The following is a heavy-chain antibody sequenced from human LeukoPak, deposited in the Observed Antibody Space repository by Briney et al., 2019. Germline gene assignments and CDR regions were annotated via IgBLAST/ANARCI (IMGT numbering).Heavy chain of an antibody. Sequence: SETLSLTCTVSGGSISNYYWSWIRQPAGKGLEWIGHVYTSGSTNYNPSLKSRVTMSVDTSKNQFSLRLSSVTAADTAVYYCTRDSGKGDTAHMDVWGKGTTVTVSS. CDR1: GGSISNYY. CDR2: VYTSGST. CDR3: TRDSGKGDTAHMDV. J-gene: IGHJ6*03. D-gene: IGHD1-26*01. V-gene: IGHV4-4*07.